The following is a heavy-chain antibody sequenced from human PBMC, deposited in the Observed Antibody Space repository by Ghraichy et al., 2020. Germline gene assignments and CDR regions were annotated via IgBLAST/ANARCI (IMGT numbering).Heavy chain of an antibody. CDR3: ASRYYDYIWGSYGLDY. CDR1: GGSISSSSYY. CDR2: IYYSGST. Sequence: SETLSLTCSVSGGSISSSSYYWGWIRQPPGKGLEWIATIYYSGSTYYNPSLKSRVTISVDTSKNQFSLKLSSVTAADTAVYYCASRYYDYIWGSYGLDYWGQGTLVTVSS. D-gene: IGHD3-16*01. J-gene: IGHJ4*02. V-gene: IGHV4-39*01.